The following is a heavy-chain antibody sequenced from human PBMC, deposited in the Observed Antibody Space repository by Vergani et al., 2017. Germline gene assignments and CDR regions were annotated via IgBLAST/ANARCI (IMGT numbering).Heavy chain of an antibody. V-gene: IGHV3-23*01. CDR3: AKRSRAPFYCSSTSCPQPFDY. Sequence: EVQLLESGGGLVQPGGSLRLSCAASGFTFSSYAMSWVRQAPGKGLEWVSAISGSGGSTYYADSLKGRFTIARDNSKNTLYLQMNSLRAEDTAVYYCAKRSRAPFYCSSTSCPQPFDYWGQGTLVTVSS. CDR1: GFTFSSYA. CDR2: ISGSGGST. D-gene: IGHD2-2*01. J-gene: IGHJ4*02.